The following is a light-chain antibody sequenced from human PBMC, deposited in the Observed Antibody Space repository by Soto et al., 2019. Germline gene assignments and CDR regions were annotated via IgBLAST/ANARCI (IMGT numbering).Light chain of an antibody. CDR3: QHYNSYSEA. CDR2: KAS. J-gene: IGKJ1*01. Sequence: DIQMTQSPSTLSASVGDTVTVTCRASQSVSGWLAWYQQKPGKAPKLLIYKASTLKSGVPSRFSGSGSGTEFTLTISSLQPDEFATYYCQHYNSYSEAFGQGTKVDI. CDR1: QSVSGW. V-gene: IGKV1-5*03.